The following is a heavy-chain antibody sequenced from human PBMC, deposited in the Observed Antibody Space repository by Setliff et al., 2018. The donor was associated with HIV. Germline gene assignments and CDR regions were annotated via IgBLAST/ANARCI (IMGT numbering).Heavy chain of an antibody. CDR3: TRVIYYYDGSGYHGGLDY. J-gene: IGHJ4*02. CDR1: GITFGDYA. Sequence: PGGSLRLSCTASGITFGDYAMSWVRQAPGKGLEWVGFIRSKAYGGTTEYAASVKGRFTISRDDSKSIAYLQMNSLKTEDTAVYYCTRVIYYYDGSGYHGGLDYWGQGTLGTVS. V-gene: IGHV3-49*04. CDR2: IRSKAYGGTT. D-gene: IGHD3-22*01.